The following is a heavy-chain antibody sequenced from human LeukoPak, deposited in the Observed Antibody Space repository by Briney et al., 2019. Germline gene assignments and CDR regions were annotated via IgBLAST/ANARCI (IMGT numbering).Heavy chain of an antibody. V-gene: IGHV4-34*01. Sequence: PSETLSLTCTVSGGSISSYYWSWIRQPPGKGLEWIGEINHSGSTNYNPSLKSRVTISVDTSKNQFSLKLSSVTAADTAVYYCASYNSSGFNYWGQGTLVTVSS. J-gene: IGHJ4*02. D-gene: IGHD6-19*01. CDR3: ASYNSSGFNY. CDR1: GGSISSYY. CDR2: INHSGST.